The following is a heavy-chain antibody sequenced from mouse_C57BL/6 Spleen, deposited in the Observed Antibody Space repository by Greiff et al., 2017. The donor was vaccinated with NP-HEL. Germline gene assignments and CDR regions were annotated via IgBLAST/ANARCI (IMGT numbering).Heavy chain of an antibody. CDR3: ASGGSSYSY. J-gene: IGHJ2*01. Sequence: EVQLQQSGPVLVKPGASVKMSCKASGYTFTDYYMNWVKQSHGKSLEWIGVINPYNGGTSYNQKFKGKATLTVDKSSSTAYMELNSLTSEDSAVYYCASGGSSYSYWGQGTTLTVSS. D-gene: IGHD1-1*01. V-gene: IGHV1-19*01. CDR2: INPYNGGT. CDR1: GYTFTDYY.